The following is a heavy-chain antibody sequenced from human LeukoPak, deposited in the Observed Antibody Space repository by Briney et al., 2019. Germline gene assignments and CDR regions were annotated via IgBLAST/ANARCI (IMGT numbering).Heavy chain of an antibody. J-gene: IGHJ4*02. CDR2: ISYDGSNK. CDR1: GFTFSSYG. Sequence: QPGRSLRLSCAASGFTFSSYGMHWVRQAPGKGLEWVAVISYDGSNKYYADSVKGRFTISRDNSKDTLYLQMNSLRAEDTAVYYCAKADYYDSSGYVDYWGQGTLVTVPS. CDR3: AKADYYDSSGYVDY. V-gene: IGHV3-30*18. D-gene: IGHD3-22*01.